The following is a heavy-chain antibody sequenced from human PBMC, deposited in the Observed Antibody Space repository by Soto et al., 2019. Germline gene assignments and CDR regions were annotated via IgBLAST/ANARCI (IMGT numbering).Heavy chain of an antibody. Sequence: PSETLSLTCGMSGGSINSGEYYWNWIRQYPGKGLEWIGEIYHSGRTNYNPSLKSRVTISVDKSKNQFSLKLSSVTAADTAVYYCARDNAGQQLVSKGYYYMDVWGKGTTVTVSS. D-gene: IGHD6-13*01. J-gene: IGHJ6*03. CDR2: IYHSGRT. CDR1: GGSINSGEYY. V-gene: IGHV4-31*11. CDR3: ARDNAGQQLVSKGYYYMDV.